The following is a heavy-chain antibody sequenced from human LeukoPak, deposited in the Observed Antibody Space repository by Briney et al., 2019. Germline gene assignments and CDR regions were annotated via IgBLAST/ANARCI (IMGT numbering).Heavy chain of an antibody. CDR3: ARRKTSAFDY. D-gene: IGHD1-14*01. J-gene: IGHJ4*02. CDR1: GGSFSGYY. V-gene: IGHV4-34*01. Sequence: SETLSLTCAVYGGSFSGYYWSWIRQPPGKGLEWIGEINHSGSTNYNPSLRSRVTISVDTSKNQFSLKLSSVTAADTAVYYCARRKTSAFDYWGQGTLVTVSS. CDR2: INHSGST.